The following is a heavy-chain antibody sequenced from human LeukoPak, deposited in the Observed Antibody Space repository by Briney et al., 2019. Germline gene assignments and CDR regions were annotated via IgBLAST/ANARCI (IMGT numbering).Heavy chain of an antibody. J-gene: IGHJ4*02. Sequence: VASVKVSCKASGYTFTGYYMHWVRQAPGQELEWMGWMNPNSGDTIYAQKFQGRVTMTRDTSISTAYMELSRLRSDDTAVYYCAREEGFCRSTSCSAPFDYWGQGTLVTVSS. CDR1: GYTFTGYY. CDR2: MNPNSGDT. D-gene: IGHD2-2*01. CDR3: AREEGFCRSTSCSAPFDY. V-gene: IGHV1-2*02.